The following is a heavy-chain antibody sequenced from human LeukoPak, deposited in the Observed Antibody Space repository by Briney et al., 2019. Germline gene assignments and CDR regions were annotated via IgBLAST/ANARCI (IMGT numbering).Heavy chain of an antibody. CDR3: ARRAYSSGWYFFDY. J-gene: IGHJ4*02. CDR1: GFTFSDYY. Sequence: PGGPLRLSCAASGFTFSDYYMSWIRQAPGKGLEWVSYISSSGSTIYCADSVKGRFTISRDNAKNSLFLQMNSLRAEDTAVYYCARRAYSSGWYFFDYWGQGTLVTVSS. V-gene: IGHV3-11*01. D-gene: IGHD6-19*01. CDR2: ISSSGSTI.